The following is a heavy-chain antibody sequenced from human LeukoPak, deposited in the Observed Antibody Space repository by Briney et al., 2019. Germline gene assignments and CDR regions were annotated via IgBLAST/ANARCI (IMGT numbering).Heavy chain of an antibody. J-gene: IGHJ5*01. V-gene: IGHV4-4*02. CDR2: IYHSGST. Sequence: SETLSLTCAVSGGSISSSNWWSWVRQPTGKGLEWIGEIYHSGSTNYNPSLKSRVTISVDKSKNQFSLKLSSVTAADTAVYYCATSGYPPVFDFWGQGALVTVSS. CDR3: ATSGYPPVFDF. D-gene: IGHD3-22*01. CDR1: GGSISSSNW.